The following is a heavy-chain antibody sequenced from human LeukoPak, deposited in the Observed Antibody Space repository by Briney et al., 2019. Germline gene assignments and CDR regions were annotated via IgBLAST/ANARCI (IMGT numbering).Heavy chain of an antibody. CDR3: ARATTGRYFDF. CDR2: INPNSGGT. J-gene: IGHJ4*02. Sequence: ASVKVSCKASGYTFSDFYLHWVRLAPGQGFEWTGRINPNSGGTNYAQKCQGRVTMTSDKSISTVYMEMSTLRSDDAAVYYCARATTGRYFDFWGQGTLVAVSS. V-gene: IGHV1-2*06. CDR1: GYTFSDFY. D-gene: IGHD5-12*01.